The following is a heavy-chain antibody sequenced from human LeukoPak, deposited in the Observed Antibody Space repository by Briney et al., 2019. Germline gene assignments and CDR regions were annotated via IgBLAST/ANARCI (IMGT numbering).Heavy chain of an antibody. J-gene: IGHJ6*03. CDR3: ARVPRSYYYYYYMDV. CDR2: IYYSGSS. Sequence: PSETLSLTCNVSGGSISGNHWSWIRQPPGKGLEWLGYIYYSGSSNYNPSLKSRVTISADTSKNQFSLKLSSVTAADTAVYYCARVPRSYYYYYYMDVWGKGTTVTVSS. CDR1: GGSISGNH. V-gene: IGHV4-59*01.